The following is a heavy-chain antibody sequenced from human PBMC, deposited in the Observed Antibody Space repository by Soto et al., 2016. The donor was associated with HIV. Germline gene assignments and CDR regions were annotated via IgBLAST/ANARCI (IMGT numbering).Heavy chain of an antibody. CDR2: IYYTGST. D-gene: IGHD3-10*01. CDR1: GGSFNSGDYY. V-gene: IGHV4-30-4*08. CDR3: ARERRFPPNYYMDV. Sequence: QVQLQESGPGLVKPSQTLSLTCTVSGGSFNSGDYYWSWIRQSPGKGLEWIGNIYYTGSTYYNPSLKSRITISVDTSKNQFSLKLTPVTAADTAVYYCARERRFPPNYYMDVWGRGTTVTVSS. J-gene: IGHJ6*03.